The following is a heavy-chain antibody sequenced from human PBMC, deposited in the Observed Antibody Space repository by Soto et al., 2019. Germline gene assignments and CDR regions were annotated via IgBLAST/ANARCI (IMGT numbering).Heavy chain of an antibody. CDR3: AKDARPDCYWDVDY. J-gene: IGHJ4*02. V-gene: IGHV3-23*01. D-gene: IGHD2-21*01. Sequence: QLLESGGGLVQPGGSLRLSCAASGFTFGTYTMNWVRQAPGKGLEWVSGIYGNAARTFYADSVKGRFTISRDNSKNTLFLEMNRLRAEDTAVYYCAKDARPDCYWDVDYWGQGTLVTVSS. CDR2: IYGNAART. CDR1: GFTFGTYT.